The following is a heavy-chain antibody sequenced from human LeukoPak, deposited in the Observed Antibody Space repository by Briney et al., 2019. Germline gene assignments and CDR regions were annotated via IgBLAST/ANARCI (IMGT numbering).Heavy chain of an antibody. D-gene: IGHD6-19*01. CDR2: IYYSGST. V-gene: IGHV4-61*08. CDR1: GGSISSGDYY. CDR3: AREAVAGTRYFQH. Sequence: SETLSLTCTVSGGSISSGDYYWSWIRQPPGKGLEWIGYIYYSGSTNYNPSLKSRVTISVDTSKNQFSLRLSSVTAADTAVYYCAREAVAGTRYFQHWGQGTLVTVSS. J-gene: IGHJ1*01.